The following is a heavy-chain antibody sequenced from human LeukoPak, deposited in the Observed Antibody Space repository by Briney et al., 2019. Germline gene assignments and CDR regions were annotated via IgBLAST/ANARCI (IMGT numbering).Heavy chain of an antibody. V-gene: IGHV3-23*01. CDR3: SGDPGDY. J-gene: IGHJ4*02. D-gene: IGHD3-10*01. CDR2: MNGSGSNT. Sequence: GGSLRLSCAASGFPFTSYAMSWVRQAPGKGLEWVSEMNGSGSNTYYADSVKGRFTISRDNAKNSLFLQMSSLRAEDTAVYFCSGDPGDYWGQGTLVTVSS. CDR1: GFPFTSYA.